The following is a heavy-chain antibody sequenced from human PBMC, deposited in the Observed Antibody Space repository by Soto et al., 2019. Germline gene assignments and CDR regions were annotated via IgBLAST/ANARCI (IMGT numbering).Heavy chain of an antibody. CDR2: ISSSSSYI. Sequence: GGSLRLSCAASGFTFSSYSMNWVRQAPGKGLEWVSSISSSSSYIYYADSVKGRFTISRDNAKNSLYLQMNSLRAEDTAVYYCAREGAAAGPNWFDPWGQGTLVTVSS. V-gene: IGHV3-21*01. CDR1: GFTFSSYS. D-gene: IGHD6-13*01. CDR3: AREGAAAGPNWFDP. J-gene: IGHJ5*02.